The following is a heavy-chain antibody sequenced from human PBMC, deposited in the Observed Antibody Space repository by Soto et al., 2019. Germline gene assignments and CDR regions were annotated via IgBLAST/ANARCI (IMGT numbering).Heavy chain of an antibody. CDR1: GFTFSSYG. V-gene: IGHV3-30*18. J-gene: IGHJ1*01. CDR2: ISYDGSNK. CDR3: AKEGSSILRYFQH. D-gene: IGHD6-6*01. Sequence: QVQLVESGGGVVQPGRSLRLSCAASGFTFSSYGMHWVRQAPGKGLEWVAVISYDGSNKYYADSVKGRFTISRDNSKNTLYLQMNSLRAEDTAVYYCAKEGSSILRYFQHWGQGTLVTVSS.